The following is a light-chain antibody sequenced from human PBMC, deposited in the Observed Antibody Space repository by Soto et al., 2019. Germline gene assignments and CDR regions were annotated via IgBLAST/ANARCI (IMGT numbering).Light chain of an antibody. V-gene: IGKV1-39*01. Sequence: DIQMTQSPSSLSASVGDRVTITCRASQSIDDYLSWYQQKPGKAPTLLIYSVSTLHSGVPSKFSGSGSGTDFTLTISSLQPEDFATYYCLQTYTTPWTFGQGTKVEIK. CDR2: SVS. CDR3: LQTYTTPWT. CDR1: QSIDDY. J-gene: IGKJ1*01.